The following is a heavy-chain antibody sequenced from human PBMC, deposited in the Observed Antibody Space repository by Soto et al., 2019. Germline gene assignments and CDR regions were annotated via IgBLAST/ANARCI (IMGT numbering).Heavy chain of an antibody. CDR2: ISYDGSNK. J-gene: IGHJ6*02. D-gene: IGHD2-15*01. CDR1: GFTFSSYG. Sequence: PGGSLRLSCAASGFTFSSYGMHWVRQAPGKGLEWVAVISYDGSNKYYADSVKGRFTISRDNSKNTLYLQMNSLRAEDTAVYYCAKDLCSGGSCYFYYYYYGMDVWGQGTTVTVSS. V-gene: IGHV3-30*18. CDR3: AKDLCSGGSCYFYYYYYGMDV.